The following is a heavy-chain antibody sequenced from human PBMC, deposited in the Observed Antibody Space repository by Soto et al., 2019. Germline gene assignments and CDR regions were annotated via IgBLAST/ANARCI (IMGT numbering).Heavy chain of an antibody. CDR3: VREPRYCSGGSCSIMGDAFDI. V-gene: IGHV3-66*01. D-gene: IGHD2-15*01. CDR1: GFTVTDIY. J-gene: IGHJ3*02. CDR2: IYNEFT. Sequence: EVQLVESGGGLVQPGGSLRLSCVASGFTVTDIYMHWVRQAPGKGLEWVSVIYNEFTDYADSVRGRFSISTDSAKNALYLQMSSLRAEDSAVYYCVREPRYCSGGSCSIMGDAFDIWGQGTMVTVSS.